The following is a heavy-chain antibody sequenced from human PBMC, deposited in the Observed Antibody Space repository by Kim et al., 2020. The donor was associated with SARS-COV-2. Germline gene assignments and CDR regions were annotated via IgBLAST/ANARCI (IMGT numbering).Heavy chain of an antibody. J-gene: IGHJ4*02. CDR3: ARAWQNLARSYSDFDY. D-gene: IGHD3-10*01. Sequence: LNSRVSISVDSSKNQFSLKLSSVTAADTAVYYCARAWQNLARSYSDFDYWGQGTLFTVSS. V-gene: IGHV4-34*01.